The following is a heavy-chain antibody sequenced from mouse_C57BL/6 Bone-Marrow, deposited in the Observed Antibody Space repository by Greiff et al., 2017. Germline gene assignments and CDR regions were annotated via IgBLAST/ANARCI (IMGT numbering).Heavy chain of an antibody. V-gene: IGHV10-1*01. D-gene: IGHD1-1*01. Sequence: EVQLVESGGGLVQPKGSLKLSCAASGFSFNTYAMNWVRQAPGKGLEWVARIRSKSNNYATYYADSVKDRFTISRDDSESMLYLQMNNLKTEDTAMYYCVRDPYYVSTYWYFDVWGTGTTVTVSS. J-gene: IGHJ1*03. CDR3: VRDPYYVSTYWYFDV. CDR2: IRSKSNNYAT. CDR1: GFSFNTYA.